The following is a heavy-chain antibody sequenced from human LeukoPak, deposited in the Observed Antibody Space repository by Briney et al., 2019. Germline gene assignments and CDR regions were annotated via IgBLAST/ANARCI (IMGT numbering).Heavy chain of an antibody. CDR1: GFIFSNYW. V-gene: IGHV3-7*03. D-gene: IGHD1-26*01. CDR3: VTTLTDSRTYYRASDI. Sequence: GGSLRLSCSASGFIFSNYWMTWVRQAPGKELEWVASIKEDESDKKYVDSVKGRFTISRDNAKNSLDLQMNSLRVEDTATYYCVTTLTDSRTYYRASDIWGQGTMVTVSS. CDR2: IKEDESDK. J-gene: IGHJ3*02.